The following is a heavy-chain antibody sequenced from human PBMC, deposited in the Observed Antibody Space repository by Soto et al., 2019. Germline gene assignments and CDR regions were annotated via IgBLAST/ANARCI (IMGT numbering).Heavy chain of an antibody. Sequence: QVQLVQSGAEVKKPGSSVKVSCKASGGTFSSYTISWVRQAPGQGIEWMGRIIPILGIANYEQKVQGRVTINAHKSTRTAYMELSSLRSEDKDVYYCHREVGTTDYYGMDVWGQGTTVNVSS. CDR3: HREVGTTDYYGMDV. CDR2: IIPILGIA. D-gene: IGHD1-1*01. J-gene: IGHJ6*02. CDR1: GGTFSSYT. V-gene: IGHV1-69*02.